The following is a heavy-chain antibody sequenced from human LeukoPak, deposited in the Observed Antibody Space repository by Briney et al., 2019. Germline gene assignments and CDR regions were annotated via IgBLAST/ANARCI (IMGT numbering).Heavy chain of an antibody. V-gene: IGHV4-59*08. CDR3: ARAGRLKVVPAAPLDY. J-gene: IGHJ4*02. Sequence: PSETLSLTCTVSGGSISSSYRSWIRQPPGKGLEWIGYIYYTGTTNYNPSLKSRVTISVDTSKNQFSLKLSSVTAADTAVYYCARAGRLKVVPAAPLDYWGQGTLVTVSS. D-gene: IGHD2-2*01. CDR2: IYYTGTT. CDR1: GGSISSSY.